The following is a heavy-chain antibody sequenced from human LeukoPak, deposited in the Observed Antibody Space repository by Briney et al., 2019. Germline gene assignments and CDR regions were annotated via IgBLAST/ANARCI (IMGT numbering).Heavy chain of an antibody. J-gene: IGHJ5*02. Sequence: GASVKVSCKASGYTFTSYGISWVRQAPGQGLEWMGWINPNSGGTNYAQKFQGRVTMTRDTSISTAYMELSRLRSDDTAVYYCARVHFRNFWFDPWGQGTLVTVSS. CDR2: INPNSGGT. CDR1: GYTFTSYG. V-gene: IGHV1-2*02. CDR3: ARVHFRNFWFDP.